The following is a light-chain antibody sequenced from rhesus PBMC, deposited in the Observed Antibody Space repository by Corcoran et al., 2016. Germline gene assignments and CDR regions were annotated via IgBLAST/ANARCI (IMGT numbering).Light chain of an antibody. J-gene: IGKJ3*01. CDR2: DAS. CDR1: QSINSK. CDR3: QQYRDWPFT. Sequence: EIVLTQSPATLSLSPGERATLSCRASQSINSKLAWYQQRPGPPPRLLIFDASTRTTDIPDRFSGSGSRTDFTLTLSSLEPEDVGVYFCQQYRDWPFTFGPGTKLDVK. V-gene: IGKV3-35*01.